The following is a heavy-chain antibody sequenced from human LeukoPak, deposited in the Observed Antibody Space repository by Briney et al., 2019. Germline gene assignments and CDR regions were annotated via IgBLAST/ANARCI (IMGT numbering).Heavy chain of an antibody. V-gene: IGHV3-15*01. CDR3: TAERGYSFYY. J-gene: IGHJ4*02. Sequence: SWVRQAPGKGLEWVGRIKSKAAGGSTDYTAPVRGRFTISRDDSKNTVYLQMNSLKTEDTAVYYCTAERGYSFYYWGQGTLVTVSS. D-gene: IGHD3-3*01. CDR2: IKSKAAGGST.